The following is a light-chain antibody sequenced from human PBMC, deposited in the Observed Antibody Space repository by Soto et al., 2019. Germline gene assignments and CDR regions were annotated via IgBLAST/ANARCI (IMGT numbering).Light chain of an antibody. CDR3: QQRSNWLLT. V-gene: IGKV3-11*01. CDR2: DAP. Sequence: EIVLTQSPATLSLSPGERDTLSCRASQSVSSYLACSQQKPGQAPRLLIYDAPNRATGIPARFSGSGSGTDLNLTISSLEPDDFAVYYCQQRSNWLLTFRPETKVDIK. J-gene: IGKJ3*01. CDR1: QSVSSY.